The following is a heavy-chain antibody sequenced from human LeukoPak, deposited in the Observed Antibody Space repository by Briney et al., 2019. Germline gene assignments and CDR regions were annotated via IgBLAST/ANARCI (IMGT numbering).Heavy chain of an antibody. D-gene: IGHD4-17*01. J-gene: IGHJ4*02. CDR1: GFTFSSYS. CDR3: GRGDYGDWGGY. V-gene: IGHV3-21*01. CDR2: ISSSSYI. Sequence: GGSLRLSCAASGFTFSSYSMNWVRQAPGKGLEWVSSISSSSYIYYADSVKGRFTISRDNATNSLYLQMNSLRAEDTAVYYCGRGDYGDWGGYGGREPLAPVSS.